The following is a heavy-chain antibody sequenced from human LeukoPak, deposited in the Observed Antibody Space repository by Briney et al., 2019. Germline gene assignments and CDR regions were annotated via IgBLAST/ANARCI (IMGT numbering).Heavy chain of an antibody. CDR3: ARHQYDILTGYYLWWFDP. J-gene: IGHJ5*02. V-gene: IGHV5-10-1*01. CDR2: IDPSDSYT. CDR1: RYSFTSYR. Sequence: GESPKISCKGSRYSFTSYRISWVRQMPGKGLEWMGRIDPSDSYTNYSPSFQGHVTISADKSISTAYLQWSSLKASDTAMYYCARHQYDILTGYYLWWFDPWGQGTLVTVSS. D-gene: IGHD3-9*01.